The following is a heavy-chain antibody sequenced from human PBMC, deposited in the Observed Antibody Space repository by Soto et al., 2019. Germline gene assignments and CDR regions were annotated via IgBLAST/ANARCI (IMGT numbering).Heavy chain of an antibody. CDR1: GFTFSGYA. J-gene: IGHJ5*02. V-gene: IGHV3-23*01. CDR2: IGSGSP. D-gene: IGHD6-13*01. Sequence: EVQLLESGGGLVQPGGSLRLSCAASGFTFSGYAMSWVRQAPGKGLEWVSAIGSGSPFYADSVKGRFTISRDNANSILYLQMNSLRAADTAVYFCAQDLGSSWYHYNSFAPGGQGTLVTVSS. CDR3: AQDLGSSWYHYNSFAP.